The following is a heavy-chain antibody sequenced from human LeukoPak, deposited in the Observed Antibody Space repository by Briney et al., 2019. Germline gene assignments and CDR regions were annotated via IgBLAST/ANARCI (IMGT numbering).Heavy chain of an antibody. CDR1: GYTFTSYD. D-gene: IGHD1-1*01. CDR2: MNPNSGNT. J-gene: IGHJ4*02. CDR3: ARVLARTGTTFPRGFDY. Sequence: GASVKVSCKASGYTFTSYDINWVRQATGQGLEWMGWMNPNSGNTGYAQKFQGRVTMTRNPSISTAYMELSSLRSEDTAVYYCARVLARTGTTFPRGFDYWGQGTLVTVSS. V-gene: IGHV1-8*01.